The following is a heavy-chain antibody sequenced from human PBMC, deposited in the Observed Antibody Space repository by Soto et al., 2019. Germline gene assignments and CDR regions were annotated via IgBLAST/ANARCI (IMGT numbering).Heavy chain of an antibody. V-gene: IGHV1-46*01. J-gene: IGHJ4*02. CDR1: GYQFINHY. CDR2: INPNGGGT. D-gene: IGHD6-25*01. CDR3: ARDSSASATSYSFDN. Sequence: SLKVSCKSSGYQFINHYMHWVRQVPGVGLEWMGIINPNGGGTDYSQKFQGRVTMTRDTSANTVHMELSSLRSEDTGVYFCARDSSASATSYSFDNWGQGTLVTV.